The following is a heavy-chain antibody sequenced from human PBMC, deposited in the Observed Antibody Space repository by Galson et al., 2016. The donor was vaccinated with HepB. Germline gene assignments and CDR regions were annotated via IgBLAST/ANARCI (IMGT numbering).Heavy chain of an antibody. J-gene: IGHJ3*02. Sequence: SLRLSCAASGFTLSKYHMHWVRQAPGKGLEWVALSFHDEDYTYYPDSVKGRFTISRDNTQGTVYLHMNSLRDEDTAVYYCTREANDAFDIWVQGTMVTVSS. CDR3: TREANDAFDI. CDR2: SFHDEDYT. V-gene: IGHV3-30-3*01. CDR1: GFTLSKYH.